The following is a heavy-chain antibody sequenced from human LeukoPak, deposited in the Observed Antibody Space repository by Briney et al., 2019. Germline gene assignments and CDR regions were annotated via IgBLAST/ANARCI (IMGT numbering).Heavy chain of an antibody. V-gene: IGHV3-9*03. CDR2: ISWNSGSI. CDR3: AKGFGPRYYYYYMDV. D-gene: IGHD3-16*01. J-gene: IGHJ6*03. Sequence: GRSLRLSCAASGFTFDDYAMHWVRQAPGKGLEWVSGISWNSGSIGYADSVKGRFTISRDNAKNSLYLQMNSLRAEDMALYYCAKGFGPRYYYYYMDVWGKGTTVTVSS. CDR1: GFTFDDYA.